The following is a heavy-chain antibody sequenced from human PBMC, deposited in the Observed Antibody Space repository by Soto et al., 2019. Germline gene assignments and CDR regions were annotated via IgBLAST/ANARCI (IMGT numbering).Heavy chain of an antibody. V-gene: IGHV6-1*01. CDR3: ARGPWDDVSGHHYMDV. CDR2: TYYKSKWYN. D-gene: IGHD1-1*01. Sequence: SQTLSLTCDISGDSVSSNSAAWNWIRQTPSRGLEWLGRTYYKSKWYNNYALSVQSRITVNPDTSKNQFSLQLNSVTPEDTAVYYCARGPWDDVSGHHYMDVWGKGTTVTVSS. CDR1: GDSVSSNSAA. J-gene: IGHJ6*03.